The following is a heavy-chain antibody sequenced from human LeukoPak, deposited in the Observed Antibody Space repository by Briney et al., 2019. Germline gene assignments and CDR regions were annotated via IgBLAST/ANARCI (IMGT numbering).Heavy chain of an antibody. V-gene: IGHV3-30*04. Sequence: LGGSLRLSCAASGFTFSSYAMHWVRQAPGKGLEWVAAISYDGSNKYYADSVKGRFTISRDNSKNTLYLQMNSLRAEDTAVYYCVKHETGPEYWGQGTLVTVSS. CDR2: ISYDGSNK. J-gene: IGHJ4*02. CDR3: VKHETGPEY. D-gene: IGHD3-9*01. CDR1: GFTFSSYA.